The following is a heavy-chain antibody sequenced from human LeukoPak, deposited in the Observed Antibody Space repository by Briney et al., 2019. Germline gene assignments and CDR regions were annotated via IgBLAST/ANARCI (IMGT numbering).Heavy chain of an antibody. V-gene: IGHV3-11*01. CDR2: IGSSGSTI. Sequence: PGGSLRLSCAASGFTFSDYHMTWIRQASGKGLEWVSYIGSSGSTIYYADSVKGRFTISRDNPKNSLYLQMNSLRAEDTAVYYCARDGAVAGIRNAFDIWGQGTMVTVSS. CDR1: GFTFSDYH. CDR3: ARDGAVAGIRNAFDI. J-gene: IGHJ3*02. D-gene: IGHD6-19*01.